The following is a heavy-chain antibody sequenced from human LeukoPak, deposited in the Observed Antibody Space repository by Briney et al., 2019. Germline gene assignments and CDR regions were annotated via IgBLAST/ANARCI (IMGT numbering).Heavy chain of an antibody. CDR1: GFTFSSYG. J-gene: IGHJ6*04. D-gene: IGHD2-2*01. Sequence: GGSLRLSCAASGFTFSSYGMHWVRQAPGKGLEWVAFIRYDGSNKYYADSVKGRFTISRDNSKNTLYLQMNSLRAEDTAVYYCARDYCSSTSCFPDVWGKGTTVTVSS. CDR3: ARDYCSSTSCFPDV. V-gene: IGHV3-30*02. CDR2: IRYDGSNK.